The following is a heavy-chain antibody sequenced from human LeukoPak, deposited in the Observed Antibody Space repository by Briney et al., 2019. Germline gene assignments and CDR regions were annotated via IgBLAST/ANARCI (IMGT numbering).Heavy chain of an antibody. CDR2: IRSNSDGGTI. D-gene: IGHD4-11*01. J-gene: IGHJ5*02. V-gene: IGHV3-15*07. CDR3: ATDSYDYT. CDR1: GFIFSNAW. Sequence: GGSLRLSCAASGFIFSNAWMIWVRQAPGKGLEWVGRIRSNSDGGTIDYAASVKDRFTLSRDDSKDTGYMQLSSLQTADEAVCYTATDSYDYTWGQGTLVTVSS.